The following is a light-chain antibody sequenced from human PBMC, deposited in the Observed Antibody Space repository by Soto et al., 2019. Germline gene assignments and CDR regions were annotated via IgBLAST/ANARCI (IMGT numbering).Light chain of an antibody. Sequence: QSALTQPASVSGSTGQSITISCTGTRSDVGRYNLVSWYQQHPGKAPKVMIYEDNKRPSWVSNRFSGSNSGNTASLTVSGLQSEDEADYYCCSYAGLSTFVFGPGTKVNVL. J-gene: IGLJ1*01. CDR1: RSDVGRYNL. CDR2: EDN. CDR3: CSYAGLSTFV. V-gene: IGLV2-23*01.